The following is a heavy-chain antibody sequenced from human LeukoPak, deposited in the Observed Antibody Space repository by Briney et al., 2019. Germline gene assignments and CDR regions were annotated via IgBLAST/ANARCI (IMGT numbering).Heavy chain of an antibody. CDR2: IKHDGSEK. J-gene: IGHJ4*02. CDR3: ARITGMAAAGDY. CDR1: GFTFSSYE. V-gene: IGHV3-7*04. D-gene: IGHD6-13*01. Sequence: GGSLRLSCAASGFTFSSYEMSWVRQAPGKGLEWVANIKHDGSEKYYVDSVKGRFTISRDNAKNSLYLEMNSLRAEDTAVYYCARITGMAAAGDYWGQGTLVTVSS.